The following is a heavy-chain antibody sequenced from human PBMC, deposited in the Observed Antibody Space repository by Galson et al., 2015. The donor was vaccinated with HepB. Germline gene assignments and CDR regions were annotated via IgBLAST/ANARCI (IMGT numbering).Heavy chain of an antibody. CDR2: INWNGSST. D-gene: IGHD4-17*01. Sequence: GSLRLSCAASGFTFDDYGMSWVRQAPGKGLEWVSGINWNGSSTGYADSVKGRFTISRDNAKNSLYLQMNSLRAEDTALYYCARDFTYGDYVGYFDLWGRGTLVTVSP. CDR1: GFTFDDYG. V-gene: IGHV3-20*04. CDR3: ARDFTYGDYVGYFDL. J-gene: IGHJ2*01.